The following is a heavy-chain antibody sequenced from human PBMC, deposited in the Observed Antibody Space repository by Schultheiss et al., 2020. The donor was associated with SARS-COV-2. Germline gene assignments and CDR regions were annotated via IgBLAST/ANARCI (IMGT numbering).Heavy chain of an antibody. CDR2: ISYDGSNK. V-gene: IGHV3-30*01. Sequence: GGSLRLSCAASGFTFSYYAMHWVRQAPGKGLQWVAVISYDGSNKYYADSVKGRFTISRDNSKNTLYLQMNSLRAEDTAVYYCARGEGIGVVAATWYYWGQGTLVTVSS. J-gene: IGHJ4*02. D-gene: IGHD2-15*01. CDR1: GFTFSYYA. CDR3: ARGEGIGVVAATWYY.